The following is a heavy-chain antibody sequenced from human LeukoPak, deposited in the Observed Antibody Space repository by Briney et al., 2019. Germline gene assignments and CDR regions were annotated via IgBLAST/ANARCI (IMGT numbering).Heavy chain of an antibody. CDR3: ARGIAAAGSFKY. J-gene: IGHJ4*02. V-gene: IGHV4-38-2*01. Sequence: SETLSLTCAVSGYSISSGYYWGWIRQPPGKGLEWIGSIYYSGSTYYNPSLKSRVTISVDTSKNQFSLKLSSVTAADTAVYYCARGIAAAGSFKYWGQGTLVTVSS. CDR2: IYYSGST. D-gene: IGHD6-13*01. CDR1: GYSISSGYY.